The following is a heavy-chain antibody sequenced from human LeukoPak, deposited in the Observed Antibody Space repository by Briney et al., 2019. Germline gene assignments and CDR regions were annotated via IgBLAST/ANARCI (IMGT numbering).Heavy chain of an antibody. D-gene: IGHD6-19*01. CDR1: GFTFSSYG. Sequence: TGGSLRLSCAASGFTFSSYGMHCVRQAPGKGLEWVAFIRYDGSNKYYADSVKGRFTISRDNSKNTLYLQMNSLRAEDTAVYYCAKDRPTSGWYRYFDYWGQGTLVTVSS. J-gene: IGHJ4*02. CDR2: IRYDGSNK. V-gene: IGHV3-30*02. CDR3: AKDRPTSGWYRYFDY.